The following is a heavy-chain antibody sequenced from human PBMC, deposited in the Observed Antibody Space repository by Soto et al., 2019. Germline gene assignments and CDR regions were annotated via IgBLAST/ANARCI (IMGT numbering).Heavy chain of an antibody. J-gene: IGHJ4*02. CDR1: GFTFSSDS. CDR3: ARIFSTGWPDY. Sequence: EVQLVESGGGLVQPGGSLRLSCAASGFTFSSDSMNWVRQAPGKGLEWVSYITSSSATIYYADSVKGRFTISRDNAKHSLYLHMNRLRDEDTAVYYCARIFSTGWPDYWGQGTLVTVSS. V-gene: IGHV3-48*02. D-gene: IGHD6-19*01. CDR2: ITSSSATI.